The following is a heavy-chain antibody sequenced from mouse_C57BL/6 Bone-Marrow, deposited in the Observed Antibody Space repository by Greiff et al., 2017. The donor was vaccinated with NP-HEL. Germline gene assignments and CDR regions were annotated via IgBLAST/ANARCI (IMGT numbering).Heavy chain of an antibody. D-gene: IGHD4-1*01. Sequence: QVQLKESGPELVKPGASVKISCKASGYAFSSSWMNWVKQRPGKGLEWIGRIYPGDGDTNYNGKFKGKATLTADKSSSTAYMQLSSLTSEDSAVYFCARLTALGYWGQGTTLTVS. V-gene: IGHV1-82*01. J-gene: IGHJ2*01. CDR2: IYPGDGDT. CDR3: ARLTALGY. CDR1: GYAFSSSW.